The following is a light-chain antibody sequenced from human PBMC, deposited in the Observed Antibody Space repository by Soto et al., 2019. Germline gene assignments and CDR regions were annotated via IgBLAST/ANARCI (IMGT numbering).Light chain of an antibody. V-gene: IGLV2-23*01. Sequence: QSALTQPPSVSGSPGQWITISCTGTSSDVGSYNLVSWYQQHPGKAPKLMIYEGSKRPSGVSNRFSGSKSGNTASLTIAGLQAEDDADYYCCSYAGSSAVVFGGGTKLTVL. CDR3: CSYAGSSAVV. CDR1: SSDVGSYNL. CDR2: EGS. J-gene: IGLJ2*01.